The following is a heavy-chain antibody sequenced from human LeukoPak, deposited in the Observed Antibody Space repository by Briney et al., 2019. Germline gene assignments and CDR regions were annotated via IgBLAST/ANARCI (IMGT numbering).Heavy chain of an antibody. J-gene: IGHJ3*02. Sequence: GGSLRLSCAASGFTFSTYGMHWVRQAPGKGLEWVAFIYYDGSKTYYADSVKGRFTISRDNSKNTLYLQMNSLRAEDTAVYYCAKDKGSSLYGDAYDIWGQGTMVTVSS. V-gene: IGHV3-30*02. CDR2: IYYDGSKT. D-gene: IGHD2-8*01. CDR1: GFTFSTYG. CDR3: AKDKGSSLYGDAYDI.